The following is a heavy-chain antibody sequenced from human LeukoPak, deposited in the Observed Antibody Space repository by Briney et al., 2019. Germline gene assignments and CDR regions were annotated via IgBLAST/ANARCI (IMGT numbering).Heavy chain of an antibody. CDR2: INPNSGGT. CDR3: ARAVAAGTYYYYYYMDV. CDR1: GYTFTGYY. J-gene: IGHJ6*03. V-gene: IGHV1-2*02. Sequence: ASVKVSCKASGYTFTGYYMHWVRQAPGQGLGWMGWINPNSGGTNYAQKFQGRVTMTRDTSISTAYMELSRPRSDDTAVYYCARAVAAGTYYYYYYMDVWGKGTTVTVSS. D-gene: IGHD6-13*01.